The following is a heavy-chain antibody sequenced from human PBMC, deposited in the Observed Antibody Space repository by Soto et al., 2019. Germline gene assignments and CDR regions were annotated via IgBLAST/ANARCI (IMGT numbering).Heavy chain of an antibody. CDR3: AKGDCSGGRCYRGFDY. D-gene: IGHD2-15*01. J-gene: IGHJ4*02. V-gene: IGHV3-23*01. CDR2: VSASGSIT. CDR1: GFTFSSYD. Sequence: EVQVLESGGGLVQPGGSLRLSCAASGFTFSSYDMSWVRQAPGKGLEWVSGVSASGSITSYADSAKGRFTISRDNAKNTVFLQMSSLRAEDRAVYFGAKGDCSGGRCYRGFDYWGQGTLVTVSS.